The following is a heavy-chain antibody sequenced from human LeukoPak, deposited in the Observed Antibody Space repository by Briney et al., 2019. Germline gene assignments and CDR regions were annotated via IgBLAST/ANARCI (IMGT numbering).Heavy chain of an antibody. CDR3: VRDPAAGWLDP. J-gene: IGHJ5*02. V-gene: IGHV4-59*01. Sequence: SETPSLTCAVYGGSFSAYYWSWIRQPPGKGLEWIGYVHYTGNTDYNPSLKSRVTISADMPKNQFSLKLSSVTPADTAVYYCVRDPAAGWLDPWGQGILVTVSS. D-gene: IGHD6-25*01. CDR1: GGSFSAYY. CDR2: VHYTGNT.